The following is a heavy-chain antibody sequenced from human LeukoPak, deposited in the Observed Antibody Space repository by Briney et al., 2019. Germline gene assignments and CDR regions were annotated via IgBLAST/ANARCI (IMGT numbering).Heavy chain of an antibody. Sequence: GGSLRLSCAASGFTFSSYSMNWVRQAPGKGLEWVSSISSSSSYIYYADSVKGRFTISRDNAKNSLYLQMNSLRAEDTAVYYCAKGYCSSTSRPSDYWGQGTLVTVSS. CDR2: ISSSSSYI. D-gene: IGHD2-2*01. J-gene: IGHJ4*02. CDR1: GFTFSSYS. CDR3: AKGYCSSTSRPSDY. V-gene: IGHV3-21*01.